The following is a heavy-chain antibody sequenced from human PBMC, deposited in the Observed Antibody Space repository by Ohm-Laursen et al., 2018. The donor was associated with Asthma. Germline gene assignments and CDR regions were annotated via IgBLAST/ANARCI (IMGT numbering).Heavy chain of an antibody. CDR3: ARPTWGYGVDFNYFDY. CDR2: ISSSSSTI. CDR1: GFTFSSYS. J-gene: IGHJ4*02. Sequence: SLRLSCTASGFTFSSYSMNWVRQAPGKGLEWVSYISSSSSTIYYADSVKGRFTISRDNAKNSLYLQMNSLRAEDTAVYYCARPTWGYGVDFNYFDYWGQGTLVTVSS. D-gene: IGHD4-17*01. V-gene: IGHV3-48*01.